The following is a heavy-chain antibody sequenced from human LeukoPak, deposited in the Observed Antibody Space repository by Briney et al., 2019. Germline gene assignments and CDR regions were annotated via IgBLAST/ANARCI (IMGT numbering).Heavy chain of an antibody. V-gene: IGHV4-59*01. Sequence: SETLSLTCTVSGGSISSYYWSWIRQPPGKGLEWIGYIYYSGSTNYNPSLKSRVTISVDTSKNQFSLKLSSVTAADTAVYYCARTVYYDFWSGYYTQGVNWFDPWGQGTLVTVPS. CDR3: ARTVYYDFWSGYYTQGVNWFDP. CDR2: IYYSGST. CDR1: GGSISSYY. D-gene: IGHD3-3*01. J-gene: IGHJ5*02.